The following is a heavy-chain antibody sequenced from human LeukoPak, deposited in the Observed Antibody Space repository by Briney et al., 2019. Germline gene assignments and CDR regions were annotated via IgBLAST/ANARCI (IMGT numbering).Heavy chain of an antibody. CDR1: GYTFTSYG. D-gene: IGHD3-10*01. CDR2: INAYNGNT. V-gene: IGHV1-18*01. CDR3: ARAYYYGSGSYGLDY. J-gene: IGHJ4*02. Sequence: GASVKVSCKASGYTFTSYGISWVRQAPGQGLEWMGWINAYNGNTNYAQKLQGRVTMTTDTSTSTAYMELRSLRSDDTAVYYCARAYYYGSGSYGLDYWGQGTLVTVSS.